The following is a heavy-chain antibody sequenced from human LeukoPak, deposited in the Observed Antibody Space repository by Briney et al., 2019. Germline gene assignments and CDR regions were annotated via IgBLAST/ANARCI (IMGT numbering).Heavy chain of an antibody. Sequence: ASVKVSCKASGYTFTSYDINWVRQATGQGLEWMGWMNPNSGNTGYAQQFQGRVTMTRNTSIRTAYMELSSLRSEDTAVYYCARARGYSYGYSDYWGQGTLVTVSS. CDR2: MNPNSGNT. J-gene: IGHJ4*02. CDR1: GYTFTSYD. CDR3: ARARGYSYGYSDY. D-gene: IGHD5-18*01. V-gene: IGHV1-8*01.